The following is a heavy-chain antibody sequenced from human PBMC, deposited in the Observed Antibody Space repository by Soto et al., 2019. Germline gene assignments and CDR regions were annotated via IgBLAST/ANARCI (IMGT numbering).Heavy chain of an antibody. CDR1: GFTFSSYA. Sequence: GFLRLSCAASGFTFSSYAMSWVRQAPGKGLEWVSAISGSGGSTYYADSVKGRFTISRDNSKNTLYLQMKSLRAEDTAVYYCAKLERYYYDSSGNFDYWGQGTLVTVSS. D-gene: IGHD3-22*01. CDR3: AKLERYYYDSSGNFDY. J-gene: IGHJ4*02. CDR2: ISGSGGST. V-gene: IGHV3-23*01.